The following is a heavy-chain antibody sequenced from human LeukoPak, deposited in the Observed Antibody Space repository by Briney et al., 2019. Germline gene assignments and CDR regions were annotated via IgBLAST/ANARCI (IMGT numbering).Heavy chain of an antibody. CDR2: IIPIFGTA. D-gene: IGHD3-22*01. V-gene: IGHV1-69*05. Sequence: SVRVSCKASGGTFSSYAISWVRQAPGQGIEWMGGIIPIFGTANYTQKFQGRGTITRDESTSTDYMELSSLRSEDTAVYYCARDRLGDSTGYYSRWFDPWGQGTLVTVSS. CDR3: ARDRLGDSTGYYSRWFDP. J-gene: IGHJ5*02. CDR1: GGTFSSYA.